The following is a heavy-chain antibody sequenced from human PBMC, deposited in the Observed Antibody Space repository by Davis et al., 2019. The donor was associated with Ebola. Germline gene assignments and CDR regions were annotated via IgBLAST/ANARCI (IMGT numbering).Heavy chain of an antibody. CDR1: GFTVSSNY. V-gene: IGHV3-53*01. CDR3: TSSSSLSGYDEDY. Sequence: GGSLRLSCAASGFTVSSNYMSWVRQAPGKGLEWVSVIYSGGSTYYADSVKGRFTISRHNSKNTLYLQMNSLKTEDTAVYYCTSSSSLSGYDEDYWGQGTLVTVSS. CDR2: IYSGGST. D-gene: IGHD5-12*01. J-gene: IGHJ4*02.